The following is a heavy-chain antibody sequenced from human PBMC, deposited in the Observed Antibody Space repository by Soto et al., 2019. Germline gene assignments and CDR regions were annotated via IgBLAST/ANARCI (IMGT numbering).Heavy chain of an antibody. J-gene: IGHJ6*02. Sequence: GGSLRLSCAASGFTFSAYYMSWIRQAPGKGLEWVSSISSSSSYIYYADSVKGRFTISRDNAKNSLYLQMNSLRAEDTAVYYYARFQGDLDFDWLSYGPMRYYYGMDVGGQGTTVTVSS. V-gene: IGHV3-11*06. CDR3: ARFQGDLDFDWLSYGPMRYYYGMDV. D-gene: IGHD3-9*01. CDR1: GFTFSAYY. CDR2: ISSSSSYI.